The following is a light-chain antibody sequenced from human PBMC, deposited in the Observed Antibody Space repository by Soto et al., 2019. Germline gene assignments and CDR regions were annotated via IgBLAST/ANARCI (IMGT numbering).Light chain of an antibody. CDR2: AAS. J-gene: IGKJ3*01. V-gene: IGKV1-8*01. CDR3: QQYYSFPVT. Sequence: AIRMTQSPSSLSASTGDRVTITCRASQGISSYLAWYQQKPGKAPKLLIYAASTLQSGVPSRFSGSGSGTDFPLTITYLQTEDFAGYYCQQYYSFPVTFGPGTKVDIK. CDR1: QGISSY.